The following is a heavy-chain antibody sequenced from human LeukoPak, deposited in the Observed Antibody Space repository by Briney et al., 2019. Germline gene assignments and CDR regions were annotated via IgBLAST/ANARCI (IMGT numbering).Heavy chain of an antibody. J-gene: IGHJ1*01. CDR3: ARTTRVAPDGRAEYYED. CDR1: GGSISSYY. V-gene: IGHV4-59*03. CDR2: KSGGGRD. Sequence: SETLSLTCIVSGGSISSYYWTWIRQPPGKGLEWVGYKSGGGRDLYNPSLRGRVTISVDASENQFSLTLRSVTAADTAIYYCARTTRVAPDGRAEYYEDWGQGTQVIVSS. D-gene: IGHD1-1*01.